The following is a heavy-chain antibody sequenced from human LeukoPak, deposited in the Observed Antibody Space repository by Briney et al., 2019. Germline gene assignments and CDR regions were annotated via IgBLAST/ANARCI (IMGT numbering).Heavy chain of an antibody. CDR3: ARGSYGYFSYFDY. Sequence: GGSLRLSCAASGFTFSSYGMHWVRQAPGKGLEWVAVIWYDGSNKYYADSVKGRFTISRDNSKNTLYLQMNSLRAEDTAVYYCARGSYGYFSYFDYWGQGTLVTVSS. CDR1: GFTFSSYG. V-gene: IGHV3-30*19. D-gene: IGHD5-18*01. J-gene: IGHJ4*02. CDR2: IWYDGSNK.